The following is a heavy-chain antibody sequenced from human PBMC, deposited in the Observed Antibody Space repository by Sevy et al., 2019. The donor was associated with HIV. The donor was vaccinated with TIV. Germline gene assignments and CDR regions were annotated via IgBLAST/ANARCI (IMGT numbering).Heavy chain of an antibody. Sequence: GGSLRLSCAASGFTFSSYNTNWVRQAPGKGLEWVSSISGSSNYIYYSDSVKGRFTISRDNAKNSLYLQMNSLRAGDTAVYYCAKDRDMITFGVAEAFDIWGQGTMVTVSS. CDR2: ISGSSNYI. CDR3: AKDRDMITFGVAEAFDI. CDR1: GFTFSSYN. J-gene: IGHJ3*02. D-gene: IGHD3-16*01. V-gene: IGHV3-21*01.